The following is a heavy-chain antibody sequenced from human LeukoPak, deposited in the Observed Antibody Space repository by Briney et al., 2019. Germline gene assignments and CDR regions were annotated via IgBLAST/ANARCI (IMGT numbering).Heavy chain of an antibody. CDR1: GFTFSSYA. J-gene: IGHJ4*02. Sequence: EGSLRLSCAASGFTFSSYAMSWVRQAPGKGLEWVSAISGSGGSTYYADSVKGRFTISRDNSKNTLYLQMNSLRAEDTAVYYCARISYDSSGYVGDYWGQGTLVTVSS. CDR3: ARISYDSSGYVGDY. CDR2: ISGSGGST. V-gene: IGHV3-23*01. D-gene: IGHD3-22*01.